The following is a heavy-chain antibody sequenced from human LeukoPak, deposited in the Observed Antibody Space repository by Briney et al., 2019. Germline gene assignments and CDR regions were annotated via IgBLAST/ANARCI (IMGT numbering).Heavy chain of an antibody. V-gene: IGHV1-69*05. CDR2: IIPIFGTA. CDR1: GGTFSSYA. CDR3: ARGSSGWIDAFDI. D-gene: IGHD6-19*01. J-gene: IGHJ3*02. Sequence: SVKVSCKASGGTFSSYAISWVRQAPGQGLEWMGRIIPIFGTANYAQKFQGRVTITTDESTSTAYMELSRLRSDDTAVYYCARGSSGWIDAFDIWGQGTMVTVSS.